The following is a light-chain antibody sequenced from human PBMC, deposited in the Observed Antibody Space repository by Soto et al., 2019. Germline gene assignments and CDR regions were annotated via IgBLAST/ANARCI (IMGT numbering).Light chain of an antibody. CDR1: SSDVGGYNY. Sequence: QSALTQPASVSGSPGQSITISCTETSSDVGGYNYVSWYQQHPGKAPKLMIYEVRHRPSGISNRFSGSKSGNTASLTISGLQAEDEADYYCRSYTSSSTHYVFGTGTKLTVL. CDR2: EVR. CDR3: RSYTSSSTHYV. J-gene: IGLJ1*01. V-gene: IGLV2-14*01.